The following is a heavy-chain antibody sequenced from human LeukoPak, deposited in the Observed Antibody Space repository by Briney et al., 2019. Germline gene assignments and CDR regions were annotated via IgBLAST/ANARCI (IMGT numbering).Heavy chain of an antibody. CDR2: VYYSGST. Sequence: WVRQPPGKGLEWIGSVYYSGSTYYNPSLKSRVTISVDTSRTHFSLKLSSVTAADTAVYYCARQYGSSPIDYWGQGTLVTVSS. D-gene: IGHD6-13*01. CDR3: ARQYGSSPIDY. J-gene: IGHJ4*02. V-gene: IGHV4-39*01.